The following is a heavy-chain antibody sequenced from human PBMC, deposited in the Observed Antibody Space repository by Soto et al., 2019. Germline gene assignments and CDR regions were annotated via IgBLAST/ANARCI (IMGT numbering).Heavy chain of an antibody. J-gene: IGHJ3*02. D-gene: IGHD1-1*01. V-gene: IGHV4-34*01. Sequence: QVQLQQWGAGLLKPSETLSLTCAVYGGFVSSGSYYWSWIRQPPGKGLEWIGEMSHSGGTHFNPSRKSRVTISVATSKNQFSLQMRSVTAADTALYYCARVERGTATTVVDDFDIWGPGTMVTVSS. CDR2: MSHSGGT. CDR1: GGFVSSGSYY. CDR3: ARVERGTATTVVDDFDI.